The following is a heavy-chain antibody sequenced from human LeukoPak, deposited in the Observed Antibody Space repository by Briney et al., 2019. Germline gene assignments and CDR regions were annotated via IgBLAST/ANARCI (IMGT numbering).Heavy chain of an antibody. J-gene: IGHJ4*02. D-gene: IGHD3/OR15-3a*01. V-gene: IGHV4-39*01. CDR3: ARQTGSGLFILP. Sequence: GSLRLSCAASGFTFSNYGMSWVRQAPGMGLEWIGSIYYTGNTYYNASLKSQVSISIDTSKNQFSLKLTSVTAADTAVYYCARQTGSGLFILPGGQGTLVTVSS. CDR1: GFTFSNYG. CDR2: IYYTGNT.